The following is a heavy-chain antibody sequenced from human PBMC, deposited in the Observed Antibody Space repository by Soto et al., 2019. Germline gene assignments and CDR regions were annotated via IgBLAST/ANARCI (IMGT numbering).Heavy chain of an antibody. Sequence: GWSLRLSCVVSGFTFSSYWMTWVRQVPGKGLEWVANIKQDGTEKYYVDSVRGRFTISRDNAKNSLYLQMNSLRAEDTAVYYCARVRETATGDYWGQGTQVTVSS. CDR3: ARVRETATGDY. D-gene: IGHD5-18*01. V-gene: IGHV3-7*03. CDR2: IKQDGTEK. CDR1: GFTFSSYW. J-gene: IGHJ4*02.